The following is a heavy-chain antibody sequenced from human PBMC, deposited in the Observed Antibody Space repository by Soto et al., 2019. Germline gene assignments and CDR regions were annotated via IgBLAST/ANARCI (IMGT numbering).Heavy chain of an antibody. CDR3: ARTAAAGKYYYGMDV. CDR1: GYSFTSDW. CDR2: IYPGDSDT. D-gene: IGHD6-13*01. Sequence: GESLKISCKGSGYSFTSDWIGWVRQMPGKGLEWMGIIYPGDSDTRYSPSFQGQVTISADKSISTAYLQWSSLKASDTAMYYCARTAAAGKYYYGMDVWGQGTTVTV. J-gene: IGHJ6*02. V-gene: IGHV5-51*01.